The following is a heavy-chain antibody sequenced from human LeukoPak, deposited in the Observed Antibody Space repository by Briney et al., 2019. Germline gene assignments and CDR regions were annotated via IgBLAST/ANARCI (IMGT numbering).Heavy chain of an antibody. V-gene: IGHV1-2*02. Sequence: ASVKVSCKASGYTFTGYYLHWVRQAPGQGLEWMGWINPSSGDTNYAQKFRGRVTMTRDTSISTAYMELSRLRSDDTAVYYCAAYDILTGQSIDYWGQGTLVTVSS. CDR2: INPSSGDT. CDR1: GYTFTGYY. J-gene: IGHJ4*02. D-gene: IGHD3-9*01. CDR3: AAYDILTGQSIDY.